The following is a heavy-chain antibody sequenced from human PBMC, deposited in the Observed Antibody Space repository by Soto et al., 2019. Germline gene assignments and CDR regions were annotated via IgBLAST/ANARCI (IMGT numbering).Heavy chain of an antibody. CDR1: GFTFSSYA. CDR2: ISGSGGST. D-gene: IGHD1-1*01. J-gene: IGHJ4*02. V-gene: IGHV3-23*01. Sequence: GESLKISCAASGFTFSSYAMSWVRQAPGKGLEWASAISGSGGSTYYADSVKGRFTISRDNSKNTLYLQMNSLRAEDTAVYYCAKDLHRRNWNFDYWGQGTLVTVSS. CDR3: AKDLHRRNWNFDY.